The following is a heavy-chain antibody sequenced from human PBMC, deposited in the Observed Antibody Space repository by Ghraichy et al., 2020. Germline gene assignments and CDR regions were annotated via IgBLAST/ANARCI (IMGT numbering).Heavy chain of an antibody. J-gene: IGHJ6*02. V-gene: IGHV1-24*01. D-gene: IGHD7-27*01. Sequence: ASVKVSCKVSGYTLTELSMHWVRQAPGKGLEWMGGFDPEDGETIYAQKFQGRVTMTEDTSTDTAYMELSSLRSEDTAVYYCATDSTPPLGPDYYYGMDVWGQGTTVTVSS. CDR2: FDPEDGET. CDR3: ATDSTPPLGPDYYYGMDV. CDR1: GYTLTELS.